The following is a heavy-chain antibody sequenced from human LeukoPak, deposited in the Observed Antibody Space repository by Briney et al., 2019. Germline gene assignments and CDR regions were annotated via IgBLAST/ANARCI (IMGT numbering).Heavy chain of an antibody. CDR3: ARVLKGRAPFDY. CDR1: GYSINSGYY. CDR2: IYHSGST. Sequence: PSETLSLTCTVSGYSINSGYYWGWIRQPPGKGLEWIGSIYHSGSTYYNPSLKSRVTISVDTSKNQFSLKLSSVTAADTAVYYCARVLKGRAPFDYWGQGTLVTVSS. V-gene: IGHV4-38-2*02. J-gene: IGHJ4*02.